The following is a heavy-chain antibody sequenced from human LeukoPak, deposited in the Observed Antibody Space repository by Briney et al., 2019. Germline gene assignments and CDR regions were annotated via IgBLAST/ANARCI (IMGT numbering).Heavy chain of an antibody. V-gene: IGHV1-18*01. CDR2: ISAYNGNT. CDR3: AHTRSGDFWSGYLDY. CDR1: GYTFTSYG. D-gene: IGHD3-3*01. Sequence: ASVKVSCKASGYTFTSYGISWVRQAPGQGLEWMGWISAYNGNTNYAQKLQGRVTMTTDTSTSTAYMELSSLRSEDTAVYYCAHTRSGDFWSGYLDYWGQGTLVTVSS. J-gene: IGHJ4*02.